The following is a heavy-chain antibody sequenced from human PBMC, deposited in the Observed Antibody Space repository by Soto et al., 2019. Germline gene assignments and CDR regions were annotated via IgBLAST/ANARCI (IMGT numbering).Heavy chain of an antibody. V-gene: IGHV3-23*01. J-gene: IGHJ4*02. CDR3: AKEKWGTDIVLMVYASPIDY. Sequence: VGSLRLSCAASGFTFSSYAMSWVRQARGKGLEWVSAISGSGGSTYYADSVKGRFTISRDNSKNTLYLQMNSLRAEDTAVYYCAKEKWGTDIVLMVYASPIDYWGQGTLVTVSS. CDR1: GFTFSSYA. D-gene: IGHD2-8*01. CDR2: ISGSGGST.